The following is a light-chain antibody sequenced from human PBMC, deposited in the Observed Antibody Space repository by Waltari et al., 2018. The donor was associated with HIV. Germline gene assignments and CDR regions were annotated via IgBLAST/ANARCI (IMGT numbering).Light chain of an antibody. J-gene: IGLJ2*01. CDR3: CSYAGSVV. CDR1: SSDVGSYNL. Sequence: QSALTQPASVSGPPGQSITISCTGTSSDVGSYNLGSWYQQHPGKAPKLMIYEVSKRPSGVSNRFSGSKSGNTASLTISGLQAEDEADYYCCSYAGSVVFGGGTKLTVL. V-gene: IGLV2-23*02. CDR2: EVS.